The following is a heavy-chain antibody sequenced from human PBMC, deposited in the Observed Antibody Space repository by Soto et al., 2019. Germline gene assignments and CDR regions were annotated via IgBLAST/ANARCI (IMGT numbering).Heavy chain of an antibody. J-gene: IGHJ4*02. V-gene: IGHV3-21*01. Sequence: PVGSLRLSCVASGFTFRTYSMNWVRQAPGKGLEWVSFISSTYNFIYYADSVKGRFTISRDNAKNSLYLQMSSLRAEDTAVYYCARERGLGLAPRRFDFWGQGTLVTVSS. CDR2: ISSTYNFI. D-gene: IGHD6-6*01. CDR3: ARERGLGLAPRRFDF. CDR1: GFTFRTYS.